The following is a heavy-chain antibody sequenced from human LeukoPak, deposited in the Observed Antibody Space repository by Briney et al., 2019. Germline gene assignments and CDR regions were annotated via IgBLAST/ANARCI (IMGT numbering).Heavy chain of an antibody. J-gene: IGHJ4*02. CDR3: ARVGVTAATADY. D-gene: IGHD6-25*01. CDR2: INPGDGST. V-gene: IGHV1-46*01. CDR1: GYTFTIYY. Sequence: GASVKVSCKASGYTFTIYYMHWVRQAPGQGLEWMGIINPGDGSTSYAQKFQGRVTMTSDTSTSTVYMELNSLRSEDTAVYFCARVGVTAATADYWGQGTLVTVSS.